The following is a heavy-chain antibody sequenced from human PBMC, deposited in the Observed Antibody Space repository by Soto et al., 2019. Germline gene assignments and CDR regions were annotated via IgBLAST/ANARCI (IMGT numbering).Heavy chain of an antibody. J-gene: IGHJ4*02. CDR1: GFSFSTYT. CDR2: ISSRGTSK. Sequence: EVQLVESGGGLVKPGGSLRLSCAASGFSFSTYTLNWVRQAPGKGLEWVSSISSRGTSKYYAESVRGRFTISRDNAKNSLYLQMNSLRAEDTAVYYCARDLKGEEDQLTPIDFDYWGQGSLVTVSS. V-gene: IGHV3-21*01. D-gene: IGHD1-1*01. CDR3: ARDLKGEEDQLTPIDFDY.